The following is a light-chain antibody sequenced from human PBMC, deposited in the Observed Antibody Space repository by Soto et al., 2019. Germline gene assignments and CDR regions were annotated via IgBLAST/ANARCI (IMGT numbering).Light chain of an antibody. J-gene: IGKJ1*01. CDR3: MQPLENFRT. V-gene: IGKV2-28*01. CDR2: LGS. Sequence: IVMTQSPLSLSVTPGVAASISCMSSARLLHKNGYNYVDWYMQKPGQSPQLLIYLGSNRASGVPDRFSGSGSDTYFTLEISRVEADDVGVYYCMQPLENFRTFGQGIKVDIK. CDR1: ARLLHKNGYNY.